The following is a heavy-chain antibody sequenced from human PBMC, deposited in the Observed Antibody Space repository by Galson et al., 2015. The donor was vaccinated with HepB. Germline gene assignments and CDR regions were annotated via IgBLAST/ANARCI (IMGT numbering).Heavy chain of an antibody. D-gene: IGHD2-15*01. CDR2: INPSGGST. CDR3: AREGWSACDF. Sequence: SVKVSCKASGYTFSAYYMRWVRQAPGQGLEWMGVINPSGGSTTYAQNFQGRVIMTRDMSTSTVYMELSSLTFEDTAMYYCAREGWSACDFWGQGTLVTVSS. J-gene: IGHJ4*02. V-gene: IGHV1-46*01. CDR1: GYTFSAYY.